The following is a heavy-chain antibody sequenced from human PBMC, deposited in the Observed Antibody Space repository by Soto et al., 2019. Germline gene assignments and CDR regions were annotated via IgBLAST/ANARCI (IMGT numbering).Heavy chain of an antibody. Sequence: QVQLVQSGAEVQKPGSSVKVSCKASGGTFSSYAISWVRQAPGQGLEWMGGIIPIFGTANYAQKFQGRVTNTADEATSTAYMELSSVRSEDTAVYYGARVGYCISTSSYELEDYYYYGMDVWGQGTTVTVSS. D-gene: IGHD2-2*03. CDR2: IIPIFGTA. CDR1: GGTFSSYA. CDR3: ARVGYCISTSSYELEDYYYYGMDV. J-gene: IGHJ6*02. V-gene: IGHV1-69*01.